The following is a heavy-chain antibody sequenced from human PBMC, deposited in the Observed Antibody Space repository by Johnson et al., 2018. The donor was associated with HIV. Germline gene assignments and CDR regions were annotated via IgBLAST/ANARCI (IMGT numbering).Heavy chain of an antibody. CDR3: ARGGIPI. CDR1: GFTFNNYA. CDR2: ISGSGDNT. D-gene: IGHD1-14*01. V-gene: IGHV3-23*01. J-gene: IGHJ3*02. Sequence: VQLLESGGGLVQPGGSLRLSCAASGFTFNNYAMTWVRQVPGKGLEWVSGISGSGDNTHYADSVMGRFTISRDNSKSTLYLQMNSLRAEDTAVYYCARGGIPIWGQGTMVTVSS.